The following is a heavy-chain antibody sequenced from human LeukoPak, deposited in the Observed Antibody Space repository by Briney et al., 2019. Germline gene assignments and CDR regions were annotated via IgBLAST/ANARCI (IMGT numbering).Heavy chain of an antibody. CDR1: GYNFTSFG. V-gene: IGHV1-18*01. CDR3: ARDGSGSGWYFDY. CDR2: ISPYNGNT. J-gene: IGHJ4*02. Sequence: ASVKVSCKASGYNFTSFGITWVRQAPGQGLEWMGWISPYNGNTRYAQKFQGRVAMTTDTSTTTAYMELRGLRFNDTAVYYCARDGSGSGWYFDYWGQGTLVTVSS. D-gene: IGHD6-19*01.